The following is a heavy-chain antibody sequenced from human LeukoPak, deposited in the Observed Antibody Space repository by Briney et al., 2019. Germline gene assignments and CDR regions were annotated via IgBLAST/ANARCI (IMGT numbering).Heavy chain of an antibody. CDR2: ISGSGGST. CDR1: GFTFSSYA. Sequence: PGGSLRLSCAASGFTFSSYAMSWVRQAPGKGLEWVSAISGSGGSTYYADSVRGRFTISRDNSKNTLYLQMNSLRAEDTAVYYCAKTRRSIAVAGPFDYWGQGTLVTVSS. V-gene: IGHV3-23*01. D-gene: IGHD6-19*01. J-gene: IGHJ4*02. CDR3: AKTRRSIAVAGPFDY.